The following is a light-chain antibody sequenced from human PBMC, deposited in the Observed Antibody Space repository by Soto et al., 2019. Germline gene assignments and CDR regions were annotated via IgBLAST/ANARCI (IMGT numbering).Light chain of an antibody. Sequence: DIQMTQSPSSLSASVGDRVTITCRASQSIATYLNWYQHKPGKAPHLLIYATSTLQSGVPSRFSGSGSGTDFTLTISGLQPEDFATYYCQQSSSSPTWTFGQGTKVDIK. J-gene: IGKJ1*01. V-gene: IGKV1-39*01. CDR2: ATS. CDR3: QQSSSSPTWT. CDR1: QSIATY.